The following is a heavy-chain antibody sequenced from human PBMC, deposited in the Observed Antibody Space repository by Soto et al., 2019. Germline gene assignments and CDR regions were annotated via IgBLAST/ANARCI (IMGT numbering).Heavy chain of an antibody. Sequence: QVQLVQSGAEVKKPGSSVKVSCKASGGTFSSYAISWVRQAPGQGLEWMGGIIPIFGTANYAQKFQGRVTITADESTSTAYMELSSLRSADTAVYYCARPPIVATIVNYYYGMDVWGQGTTVTVSS. V-gene: IGHV1-69*12. CDR3: ARPPIVATIVNYYYGMDV. CDR2: IIPIFGTA. J-gene: IGHJ6*02. CDR1: GGTFSSYA. D-gene: IGHD5-12*01.